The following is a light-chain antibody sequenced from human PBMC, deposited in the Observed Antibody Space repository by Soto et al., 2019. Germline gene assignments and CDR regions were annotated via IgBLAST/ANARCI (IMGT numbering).Light chain of an antibody. CDR2: DVT. CDR1: SSDVGGYNA. CDR3: NSFRVSHLYV. V-gene: IGLV2-14*01. Sequence: QSALTQPASVYGSPGQTITIFCTGTSSDVGGYNAVSWYQHHPGKAPKLIIYDVTHRPSGVSDRFSASKSGNTASLTISGLQAEDEADYYCNSFRVSHLYVFGTGTKLTVL. J-gene: IGLJ1*01.